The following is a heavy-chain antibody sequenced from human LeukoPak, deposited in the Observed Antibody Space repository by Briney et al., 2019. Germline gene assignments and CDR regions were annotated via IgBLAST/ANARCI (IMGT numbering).Heavy chain of an antibody. CDR2: ISGSGGST. V-gene: IGHV3-23*01. J-gene: IGHJ4*02. CDR1: GFTFSSYA. D-gene: IGHD3-22*01. Sequence: GGSLRLSCAASGFTFSSYAMSWVRQAPGKGLEWVSAISGSGGSTYYADSVKGRFTISRDNSKNTLYLQMNSLRAEDTAVYYCAKPGAWAYYYDSSGYYPPHYWGQGTLVTVSS. CDR3: AKPGAWAYYYDSSGYYPPHY.